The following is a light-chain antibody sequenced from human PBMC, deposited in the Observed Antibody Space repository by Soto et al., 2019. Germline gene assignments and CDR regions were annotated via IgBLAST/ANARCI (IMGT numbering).Light chain of an antibody. CDR1: SSNIGAGYD. V-gene: IGLV1-40*01. Sequence: QSVLTQPPSVSGAPGQRVTISCTGSSSNIGAGYDVHWYQHLPGTAPKLLIFDNNNRPSGVPDRFSGSKSDTSASLAITGLQPEDEADYYCQSFDTSLSGFLIFGGGTKVTVL. J-gene: IGLJ2*01. CDR2: DNN. CDR3: QSFDTSLSGFLI.